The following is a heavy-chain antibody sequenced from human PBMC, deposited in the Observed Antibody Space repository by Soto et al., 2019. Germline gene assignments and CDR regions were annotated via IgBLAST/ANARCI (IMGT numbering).Heavy chain of an antibody. D-gene: IGHD2-21*01. V-gene: IGHV4-30-2*01. CDR1: GGSISSGHYP. J-gene: IGHJ4*02. CDR2: IYPGGNT. CDR3: ARLVGVAIYP. Sequence: SETLSLTCAVCGGSISSGHYPWTWIRQPPGKGLEWIGYIYPGGNTYYSPSLKSRVTIALDTSKSLVSLRLNSVTAADTAVYYCARLVGVAIYPWGQGTLVTVSS.